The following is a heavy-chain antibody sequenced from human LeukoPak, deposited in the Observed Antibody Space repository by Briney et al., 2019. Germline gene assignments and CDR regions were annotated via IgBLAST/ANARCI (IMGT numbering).Heavy chain of an antibody. Sequence: GGSLRLSCAASGLTVSSNYMTWIRQAPRKGLEWVSIIYSGGNTYYADSVKGRFAISRDNSKNTVYLQMNSLRAEDTAVYYCLNLPGGGYWGQGTLVTVSS. CDR3: LNLPGGGY. D-gene: IGHD7-27*01. J-gene: IGHJ4*02. V-gene: IGHV3-66*02. CDR1: GLTVSSNY. CDR2: IYSGGNT.